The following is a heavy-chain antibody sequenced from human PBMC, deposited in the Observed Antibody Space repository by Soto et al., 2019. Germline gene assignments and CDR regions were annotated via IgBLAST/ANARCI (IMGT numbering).Heavy chain of an antibody. V-gene: IGHV1-18*01. J-gene: IGHJ3*02. CDR3: AKGPLRFLEWLDAFDI. Sequence: ASVKVPCKASGYTFTSYGIRWGRQAPGQGLEWMGWISAYNGNTNYAQKLQGRVTMTTDTSTSTAYMELRSLRSDDTAVFYCAKGPLRFLEWLDAFDIWGQWTMVTV. CDR2: ISAYNGNT. CDR1: GYTFTSYG. D-gene: IGHD3-3*01.